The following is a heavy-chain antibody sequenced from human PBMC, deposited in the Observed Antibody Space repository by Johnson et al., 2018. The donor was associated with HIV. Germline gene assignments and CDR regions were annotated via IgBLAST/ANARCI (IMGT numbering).Heavy chain of an antibody. D-gene: IGHD6-19*01. CDR2: IYGGGSGGST. V-gene: IGHV3-NL1*01. J-gene: IGHJ3*02. CDR3: GSDGYSSGWYGNDAFDI. Sequence: QVQLVESGGGVVQPGTSLRLSCAASGFTFTSFAMHWVRQAPGKGLEWVSVIYGGGSGGSTYYVDSVKGRFTISSDNAKNSLYLQMNSLRAEDTAVYYCGSDGYSSGWYGNDAFDIVGQGTMVTVSS. CDR1: GFTFTSFA.